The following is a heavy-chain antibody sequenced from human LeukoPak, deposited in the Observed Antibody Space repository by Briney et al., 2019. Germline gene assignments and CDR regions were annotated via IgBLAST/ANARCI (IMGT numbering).Heavy chain of an antibody. V-gene: IGHV4-4*07. CDR3: ARGVVVVPAAMGPHFDY. J-gene: IGHJ4*02. D-gene: IGHD2-2*01. Sequence: SETLSLTCTVSGGSISSYYWSWIRQPAGKGLEWIGRFYTSGSTNYNPSLKSRVTISVDTSKNQFSLKLSSVTAADTAVYYCARGVVVVPAAMGPHFDYWGQGTLVTVSS. CDR2: FYTSGST. CDR1: GGSISSYY.